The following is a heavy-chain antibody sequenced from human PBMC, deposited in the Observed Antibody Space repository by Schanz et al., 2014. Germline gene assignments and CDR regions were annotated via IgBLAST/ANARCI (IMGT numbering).Heavy chain of an antibody. Sequence: EVQLVESGAGLVQPGRSLRLSCAASGFTFADHAMHWVRQVPGKGLEWVSGISWNSGNIAYADSVKGRFTISRDNAKNSLYLQMNSLRPEDTALYYCAKVQTHTLYGGNSCFDYWGQGTLVSVSS. CDR3: AKVQTHTLYGGNSCFDY. V-gene: IGHV3-9*01. D-gene: IGHD2-21*02. CDR2: ISWNSGNI. CDR1: GFTFADHA. J-gene: IGHJ4*02.